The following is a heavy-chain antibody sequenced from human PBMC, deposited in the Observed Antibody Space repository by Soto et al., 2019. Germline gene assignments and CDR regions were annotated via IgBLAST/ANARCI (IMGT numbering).Heavy chain of an antibody. J-gene: IGHJ4*02. Sequence: LRLSCAASGFTFTRYSMNWVRQAPGKGLEWVSSISSTTNYIYYGDSMKGRFTISRDNAKNSLYLEMNSLRAEDSAVYYCARESEDLTSNFDYWGQGTLVTVSS. CDR2: ISSTTNYI. V-gene: IGHV3-21*06. CDR3: ARESEDLTSNFDY. CDR1: GFTFTRYS.